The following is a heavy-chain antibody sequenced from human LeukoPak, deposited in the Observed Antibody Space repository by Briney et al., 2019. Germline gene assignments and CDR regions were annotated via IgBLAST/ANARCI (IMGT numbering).Heavy chain of an antibody. CDR3: ARTNTVYGDFDY. Sequence: GGSLRLSCAASGLTVTDNYFSWVRQAPGKGLERVSVIFPNGRTYHADSVKGRFTISRDTSKNVLLLQMNSLRADDTALYHCARTNTVYGDFDYWGQGVLVTVSS. CDR2: IFPNGRT. D-gene: IGHD5/OR15-5a*01. V-gene: IGHV3-53*01. J-gene: IGHJ4*02. CDR1: GLTVTDNY.